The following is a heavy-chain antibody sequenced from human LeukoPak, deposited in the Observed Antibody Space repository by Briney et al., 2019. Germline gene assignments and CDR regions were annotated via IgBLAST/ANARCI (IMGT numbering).Heavy chain of an antibody. D-gene: IGHD3-22*01. CDR2: IRYDGSNK. V-gene: IGHV3-30*02. CDR1: GFTFSSYW. Sequence: GGSLRLSCAASGFTFSSYWMSWVRQAPGKGLEWVAFIRYDGSNKYYADSVKGRFTISRDNSKNTLYLQMNSLRAEDTAVYYCAKDALVGGYYHFDYWGQGTLVTVSS. J-gene: IGHJ4*02. CDR3: AKDALVGGYYHFDY.